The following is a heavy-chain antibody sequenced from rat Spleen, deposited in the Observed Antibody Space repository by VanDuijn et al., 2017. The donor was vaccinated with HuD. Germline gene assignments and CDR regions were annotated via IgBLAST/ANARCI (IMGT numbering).Heavy chain of an antibody. Sequence: EVQLVESGGGLVQPGRSLRLSCAASGFTFSDYYMAWVRQAPTKGLEWVATISYDGSSTYYRDSVKGRVTISRDIAKSTLYLQMDSLRSEDTATYYCAKDNWEPPYFDYWGQGVMVTVSS. CDR2: ISYDGSST. CDR3: AKDNWEPPYFDY. J-gene: IGHJ2*01. CDR1: GFTFSDYY. V-gene: IGHV5-7*01. D-gene: IGHD5-1*01.